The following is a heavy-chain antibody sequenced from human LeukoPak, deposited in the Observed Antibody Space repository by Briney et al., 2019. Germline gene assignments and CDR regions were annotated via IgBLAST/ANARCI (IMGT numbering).Heavy chain of an antibody. CDR3: ASWFSDAFDI. Sequence: PGGSLRLSCAASGFTFSSYSMNWVRQAPGKGLEWVSYISSSSSTIYYADSVKGRFTISRDNAKNSLYLQMNSLRAEDTAVYYCASWFSDAFDIWGQGTMVTVSS. CDR1: GFTFSSYS. J-gene: IGHJ3*02. D-gene: IGHD3-9*01. CDR2: ISSSSSTI. V-gene: IGHV3-48*01.